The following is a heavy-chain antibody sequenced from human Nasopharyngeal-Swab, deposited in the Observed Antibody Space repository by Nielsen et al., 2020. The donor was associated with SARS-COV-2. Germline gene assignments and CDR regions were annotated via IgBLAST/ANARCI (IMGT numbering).Heavy chain of an antibody. J-gene: IGHJ3*02. CDR3: AKHGTTVTRNYAFDI. Sequence: WIRQPPGKGLEWIGSIYYSGSTYYNPSLKSRVTISEDTSKNQFSLKLSSVTAADTAVYYCAKHGTTVTRNYAFDIWGQETMVTVSS. V-gene: IGHV4-39*01. D-gene: IGHD4-17*01. CDR2: IYYSGST.